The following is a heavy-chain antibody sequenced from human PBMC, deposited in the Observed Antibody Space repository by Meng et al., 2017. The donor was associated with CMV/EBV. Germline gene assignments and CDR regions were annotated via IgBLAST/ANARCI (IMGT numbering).Heavy chain of an antibody. V-gene: IGHV3-23*01. CDR3: AKDHPYYYGSGSYSGGDYFDY. CDR1: GFTFSSYA. J-gene: IGHJ4*02. CDR2: ISGSGGST. D-gene: IGHD3-10*01. Sequence: GESLKISCAASGFTFSSYAMSWVRQAPGKGLEWVSAISGSGGSTYYADSVKGRFTISRDNSKNTLYLQMNSLRAEDTAVYYCAKDHPYYYGSGSYSGGDYFDYWGQGTLVTVSS.